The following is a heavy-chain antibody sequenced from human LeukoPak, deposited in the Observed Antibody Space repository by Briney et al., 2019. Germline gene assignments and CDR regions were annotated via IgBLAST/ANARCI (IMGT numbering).Heavy chain of an antibody. J-gene: IGHJ4*02. CDR1: GYTFSDFY. D-gene: IGHD2-2*02. Sequence: ASVKVSCKASGYTFSDFYIHWVRQAPGQGPEWMGWTNPNIGSTNSAQKFQGRVTMTRDTSISTAYMELSGLRSDDMAVYYCARDTNIPESETFHYWGQGTLVTVSS. CDR3: ARDTNIPESETFHY. CDR2: TNPNIGST. V-gene: IGHV1-2*02.